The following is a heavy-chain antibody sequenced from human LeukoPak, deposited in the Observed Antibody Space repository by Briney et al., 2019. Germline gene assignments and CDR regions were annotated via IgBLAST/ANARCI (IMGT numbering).Heavy chain of an antibody. J-gene: IGHJ6*02. CDR3: ARARYCSGGSCPHGGGMDV. CDR2: IIPIFGTA. Sequence: ASVKVSCKASGGTFSSYAISWVRQAPGQGLEWMGEIIPIFGTANYAQKFQGRVTITADESTSTAYMELSSLRSEDTAVYYCARARYCSGGSCPHGGGMDVWGQGTTVTVSS. CDR1: GGTFSSYA. D-gene: IGHD2-15*01. V-gene: IGHV1-69*13.